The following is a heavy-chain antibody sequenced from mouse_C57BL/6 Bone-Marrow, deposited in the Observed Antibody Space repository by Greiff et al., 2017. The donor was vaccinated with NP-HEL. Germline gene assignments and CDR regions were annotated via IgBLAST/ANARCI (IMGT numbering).Heavy chain of an antibody. CDR2: IWSDGST. CDR3: ARHDYDGYSYFDY. V-gene: IGHV2-6-1*01. Sequence: QVQLQQSGPGLVAPSQSLSITCTVSGFSLTSYGVHWVRQPPGKGLEWLVVIWSDGSTTYNSALKSRLSISKDNSKSQVFLKMNSLQTDDTAMYYCARHDYDGYSYFDYWGQGTTLTVSS. CDR1: GFSLTSYG. J-gene: IGHJ2*01. D-gene: IGHD2-3*01.